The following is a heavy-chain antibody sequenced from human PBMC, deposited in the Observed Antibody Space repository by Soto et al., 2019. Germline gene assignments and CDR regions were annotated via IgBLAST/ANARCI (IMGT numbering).Heavy chain of an antibody. J-gene: IGHJ4*02. CDR1: GYTFTSYG. CDR2: ISAYNDKT. D-gene: IGHD3-10*01. Sequence: GASVKVSCKASGYTFTSYGISWVRQAPGQGLEWMGWISAYNDKTDYAQKLQGRVTMTTDTSTSTAYMEVRSLRSDDTAVYYCARRGRGLTFDYWGQGTLVTVSS. CDR3: ARRGRGLTFDY. V-gene: IGHV1-18*01.